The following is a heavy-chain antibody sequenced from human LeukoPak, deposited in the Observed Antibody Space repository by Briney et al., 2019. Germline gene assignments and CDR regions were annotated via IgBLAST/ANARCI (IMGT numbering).Heavy chain of an antibody. D-gene: IGHD6-19*01. CDR3: AKDPAVADAFDI. Sequence: PGGSLRLSCAASGFTFSSYAMSWVRQAPGKRLEWVSAISGSGGSTYYADSVKGRFTISRDNSKNTLYLQMNSLRAEDTAVYYCAKDPAVADAFDIWGQGTMVTVSS. CDR1: GFTFSSYA. CDR2: ISGSGGST. J-gene: IGHJ3*02. V-gene: IGHV3-23*01.